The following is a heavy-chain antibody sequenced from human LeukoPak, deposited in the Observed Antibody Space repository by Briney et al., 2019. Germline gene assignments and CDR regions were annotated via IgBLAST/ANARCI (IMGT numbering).Heavy chain of an antibody. CDR2: MNPNSGNT. CDR1: GYTFTSYD. Sequence: ASVTVSCKASGYTFTSYDINWVRQATGQGLEWMGWMNPNSGNTGYAQKFQGRVTMTRNTSISTAYMELSSLRSEDTAVYYCARGKKSTYYDFWSGYQDYGMDVWGQGTTVTVSS. V-gene: IGHV1-8*01. J-gene: IGHJ6*02. CDR3: ARGKKSTYYDFWSGYQDYGMDV. D-gene: IGHD3-3*01.